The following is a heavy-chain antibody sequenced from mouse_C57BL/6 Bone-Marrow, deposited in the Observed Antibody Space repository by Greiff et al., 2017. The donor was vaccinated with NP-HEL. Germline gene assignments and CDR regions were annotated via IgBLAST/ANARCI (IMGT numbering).Heavy chain of an antibody. V-gene: IGHV14-4*01. CDR1: GFNIKDDY. CDR3: TTDSNYVDY. CDR2: IDPENGDT. J-gene: IGHJ2*01. Sequence: VQLQQSGAELVRPGASVKLSCTASGFNIKDDYMHWVKQRPEQGLEWIGWIDPENGDTEYASKFQGKATITADTSSNTAYLQLSSLTSEDTAVYYCTTDSNYVDYWGQGTTLTVSS. D-gene: IGHD2-5*01.